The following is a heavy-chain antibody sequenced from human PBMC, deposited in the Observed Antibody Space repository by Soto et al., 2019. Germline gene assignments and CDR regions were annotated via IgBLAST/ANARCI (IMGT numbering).Heavy chain of an antibody. D-gene: IGHD3-16*02. J-gene: IGHJ5*01. CDR3: VRVPIGHSDDSRYSDS. CDR2: IYPGDSDT. V-gene: IGHV5-51*01. Sequence: PGESLKISCKGSGYSFTSYWIGWVRQMPGKGLESMGIIYPGDSDTRYSPSFQGQVTISADKYISTAYLQWSSLKASDTGMYYCVRVPIGHSDDSRYSDSWGQGTQVTVSS. CDR1: GYSFTSYW.